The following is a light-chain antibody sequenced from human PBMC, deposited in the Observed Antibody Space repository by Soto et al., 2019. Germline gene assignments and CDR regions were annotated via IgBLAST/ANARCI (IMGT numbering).Light chain of an antibody. Sequence: DIQLTQSPSTLSASVGDRVTLTYRASQSLNSRLAWYQQRPGKAPKLLIYDASPLESGVPSRFSGGGSGTEFTLTINNLQPDDLATYICQQYKSYSTFGRGTKVDI. V-gene: IGKV1-5*01. CDR1: QSLNSR. J-gene: IGKJ1*01. CDR2: DAS. CDR3: QQYKSYST.